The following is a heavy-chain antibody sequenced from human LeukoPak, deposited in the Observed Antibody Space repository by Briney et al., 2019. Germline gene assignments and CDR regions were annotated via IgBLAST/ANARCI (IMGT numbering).Heavy chain of an antibody. CDR2: IYSGGSA. V-gene: IGHV3-66*01. Sequence: GGSLRLSCAASGFTFSSYAMSWVRQAPGKGLEWVSIIYSGGSAYYADSVKGRFTISRDNSRNTLYLQMNSLRAEDTAIYYCARDLGEGLDCWSQGTLVTVSS. CDR3: ARDLGEGLDC. J-gene: IGHJ4*02. D-gene: IGHD1-26*01. CDR1: GFTFSSYA.